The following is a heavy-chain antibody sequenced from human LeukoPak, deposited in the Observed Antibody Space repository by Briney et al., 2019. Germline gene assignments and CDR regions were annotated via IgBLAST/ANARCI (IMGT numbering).Heavy chain of an antibody. Sequence: GGSLRLSCAASGFTVSSNYMNWVRQAPGKGLEWVSSISSSSSYIYYADSVKGRFTISRDNAKNSLYLQMNSLRAEDTAVYYCAREGYYYDSSGYKVYWGQGTLVTVSS. CDR3: AREGYYYDSSGYKVY. D-gene: IGHD3-22*01. CDR1: GFTVSSNY. V-gene: IGHV3-21*01. CDR2: ISSSSSYI. J-gene: IGHJ4*02.